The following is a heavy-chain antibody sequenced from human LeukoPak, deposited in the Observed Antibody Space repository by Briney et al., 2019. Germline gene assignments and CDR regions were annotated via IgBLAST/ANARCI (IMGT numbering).Heavy chain of an antibody. CDR2: IKSKTDGGTT. D-gene: IGHD2-15*01. CDR1: GFTFSNAW. V-gene: IGHV3-15*01. Sequence: GGSLRLSCAASGFTFSNAWMSWVRQAPGKGLEWVGRIKSKTDGGTTDYAAPVKGRFTISRDDSKNTLYLQMNSLKTEDTAVYYCTTDRPSGLVVVAATFDYWGQGTLVTVSS. J-gene: IGHJ4*02. CDR3: TTDRPSGLVVVAATFDY.